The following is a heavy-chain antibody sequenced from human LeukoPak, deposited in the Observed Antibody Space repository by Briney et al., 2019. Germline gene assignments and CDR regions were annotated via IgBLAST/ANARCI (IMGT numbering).Heavy chain of an antibody. CDR1: GGTFSSYA. Sequence: VASVKVSCKASGGTFSSYAISWVRQAPGQGLEWMGWISAYNGNTNYAQKLQGRVTMTTDTSTSTAYMELRSLRSDDTAVYYCARTRYSSSWYYFDYWGQGTLVTVSS. V-gene: IGHV1-18*01. CDR2: ISAYNGNT. J-gene: IGHJ4*02. D-gene: IGHD6-13*01. CDR3: ARTRYSSSWYYFDY.